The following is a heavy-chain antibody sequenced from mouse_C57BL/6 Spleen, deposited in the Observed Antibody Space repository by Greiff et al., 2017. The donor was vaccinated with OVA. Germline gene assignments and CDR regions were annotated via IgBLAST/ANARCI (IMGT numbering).Heavy chain of an antibody. J-gene: IGHJ2*01. V-gene: IGHV5-17*01. Sequence: EVKLMESGGGLVKPGGSLKLSCAASGFTFSDYGMHWVRQAPEKGLEWVAYISSGSSTIYYADTVKGRFTISRDNAKNTLFLQMTSLRSEDTAMYYCARRTGTVCDYWGQGTTLTVSS. CDR3: ARRTGTVCDY. CDR1: GFTFSDYG. D-gene: IGHD4-1*01. CDR2: ISSGSSTI.